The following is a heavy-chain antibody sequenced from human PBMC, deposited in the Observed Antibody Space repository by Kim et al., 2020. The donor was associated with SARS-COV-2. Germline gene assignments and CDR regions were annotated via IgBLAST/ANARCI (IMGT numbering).Heavy chain of an antibody. CDR2: TSSSSSYT. V-gene: IGHV3-11*06. CDR3: ARVESSSWYDWYFDL. J-gene: IGHJ2*01. CDR1: GFTFSDYY. D-gene: IGHD6-13*01. Sequence: GGSLRLSCAASGFTFSDYYMSWIRQAPGKGLEWVSYTSSSSSYTNYADSVKGRFTISRDNAKNSLYLQMNSLRAEDTAVYYCARVESSSWYDWYFDLWGRGTLVTVSA.